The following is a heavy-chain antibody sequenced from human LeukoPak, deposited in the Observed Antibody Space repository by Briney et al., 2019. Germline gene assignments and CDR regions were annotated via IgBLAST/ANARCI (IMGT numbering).Heavy chain of an antibody. CDR1: GFTFSSYS. Sequence: PGGPLRLSCAASGFTFSSYSMNWVRQAPGKGLEWVSSISSSSSYIYYADSVKGRFTISRDNAKNSLYLQMNSLRAEDTAVYYCARSDSSGWLNFDYWGQGTLVTVSS. J-gene: IGHJ4*02. CDR3: ARSDSSGWLNFDY. D-gene: IGHD6-19*01. CDR2: ISSSSSYI. V-gene: IGHV3-21*01.